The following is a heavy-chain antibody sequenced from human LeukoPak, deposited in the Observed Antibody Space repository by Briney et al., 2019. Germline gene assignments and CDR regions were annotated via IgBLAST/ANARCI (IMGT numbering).Heavy chain of an antibody. Sequence: SVKVSCKASGGTFSSYAISWVRQAPGQGLEWMGGIIPIFGTANYAQKFQGRVTITADESTSTAYMELSSLRSEDTAVYYCARGGGILEWVTSLDYWGQGTLVTVSS. J-gene: IGHJ4*02. D-gene: IGHD3-3*01. CDR2: IIPIFGTA. V-gene: IGHV1-69*13. CDR3: ARGGGILEWVTSLDY. CDR1: GGTFSSYA.